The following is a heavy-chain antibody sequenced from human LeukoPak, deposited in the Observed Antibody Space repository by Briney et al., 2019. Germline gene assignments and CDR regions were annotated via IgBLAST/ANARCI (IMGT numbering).Heavy chain of an antibody. CDR3: ARANPLYCSSTTCLFDY. CDR1: GYTFTGYY. D-gene: IGHD2-2*01. J-gene: IGHJ4*02. CDR2: INPNSGDT. Sequence: ASVKVSCKASGYTFTGYYIHWGRQAPGQGFEWMAWINPNSGDTNYAQKFQGRVTMTRDTSIGTGHMELSRLRSDDTAVYYCARANPLYCSSTTCLFDYWGRGTLVTVSS. V-gene: IGHV1-2*02.